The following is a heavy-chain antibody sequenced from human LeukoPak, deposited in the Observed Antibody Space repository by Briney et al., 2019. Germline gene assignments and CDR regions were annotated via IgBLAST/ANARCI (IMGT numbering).Heavy chain of an antibody. J-gene: IGHJ4*02. V-gene: IGHV3-43*02. CDR1: GFTFDDYA. D-gene: IGHD3-9*01. CDR2: IIVDGGST. Sequence: GGSLRLSCAASGFTFDDYAMHWVRQAPGKGLEWVSLIIVDGGSTYYADSLKGRFTISRDNSKNSLYLQMNSLRTEDTASYYCAKDRGYDRLSGDNDYWGQGTLVTVSS. CDR3: AKDRGYDRLSGDNDY.